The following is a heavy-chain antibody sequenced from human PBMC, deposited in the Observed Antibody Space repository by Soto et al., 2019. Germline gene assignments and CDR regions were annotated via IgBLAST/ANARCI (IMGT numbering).Heavy chain of an antibody. CDR1: GGTFSSYA. CDR2: IIPIFGTA. D-gene: IGHD2-21*02. Sequence: SVKVSCKASGGTFSSYAISWVRQAPGQGLEWMGGIIPIFGTANYAQKFQGRVTITADESTSTAYMELSSLRSEDAAVYYCARGCGGDCYSPVHNWFDPWGQGTLVTVSS. CDR3: ARGCGGDCYSPVHNWFDP. V-gene: IGHV1-69*13. J-gene: IGHJ5*02.